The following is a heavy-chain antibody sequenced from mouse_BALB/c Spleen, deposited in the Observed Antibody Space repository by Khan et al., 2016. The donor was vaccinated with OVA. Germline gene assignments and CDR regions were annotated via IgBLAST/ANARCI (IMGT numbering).Heavy chain of an antibody. D-gene: IGHD1-1*01. V-gene: IGHV5-6-4*01. CDR1: GFSFSTYS. Sequence: EVELVESGGDLVRPGGSLKLSCAASGFSFSTYSMSWVRQTPEKRLEWVATISSGGSYTYSPDSVKGRFTISRDNAKNTLYLQMSSLKSEDTALYYCTRDRGYCGSNACFDCWGQGTTLTVSS. CDR3: TRDRGYCGSNACFDC. J-gene: IGHJ2*01. CDR2: ISSGGSYT.